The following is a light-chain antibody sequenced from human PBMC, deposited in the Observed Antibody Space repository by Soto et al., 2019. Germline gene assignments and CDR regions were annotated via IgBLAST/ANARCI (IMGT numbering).Light chain of an antibody. CDR1: QSVSSSY. Sequence: EIVLTQSPGTLSLSPGERATLSCRASQSVSSSYLAWYQQKPGQAPRILIYGASSRATGIPDRFSGSGSGKDFTLTISRLEPEDFAVYYCQQYGSSPTYTFGQGTKLEIK. V-gene: IGKV3-20*01. CDR3: QQYGSSPTYT. J-gene: IGKJ2*01. CDR2: GAS.